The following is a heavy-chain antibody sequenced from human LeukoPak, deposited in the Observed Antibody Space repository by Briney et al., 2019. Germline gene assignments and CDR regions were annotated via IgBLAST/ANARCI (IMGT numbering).Heavy chain of an antibody. V-gene: IGHV1-69*05. CDR1: GGTFSSYA. Sequence: SVKVSCKASGGTFSSYAISWVRQAPGQGLEWMGRIIPIFGTANYAQKFQGKVTITTDESTSTAYMELSSLRSEDTAVYYCASYYGDYYLLDYWGQGTLVTVSS. CDR2: IIPIFGTA. J-gene: IGHJ4*02. CDR3: ASYYGDYYLLDY. D-gene: IGHD4-17*01.